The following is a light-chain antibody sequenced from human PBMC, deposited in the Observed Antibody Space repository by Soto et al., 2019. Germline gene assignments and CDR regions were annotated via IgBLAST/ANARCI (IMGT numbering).Light chain of an antibody. V-gene: IGKV2-40*01. CDR1: QSLLDSDDGNTY. Sequence: DIVMTQTPLSLPVTPGEPASISCRSSQSLLDSDDGNTYLDWYMQKPGQAPQLLIYTLSYRASGVPDRFRGRWSRTDCTLKVSRVEAEDVGVYYGMRRIEFSAVSFGPGMIVDIK. J-gene: IGKJ3*01. CDR3: MRRIEFSAVS. CDR2: TLS.